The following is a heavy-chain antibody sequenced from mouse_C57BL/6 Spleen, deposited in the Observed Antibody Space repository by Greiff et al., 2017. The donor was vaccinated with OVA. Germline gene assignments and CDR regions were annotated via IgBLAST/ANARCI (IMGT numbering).Heavy chain of an antibody. CDR1: GYTFTSYG. V-gene: IGHV1-81*01. CDR3: ARSGAQDTGSDC. CDR2: IYPRSGNT. J-gene: IGHJ2*01. Sequence: QVHVKQSGAELARPGASVKLSCKASGYTFTSYGISWVKQRTGQGLEWIGEIYPRSGNTYYNEKFKGKATLTADKSSSTAYMELRSLTSEDSAVYFCARSGAQDTGSDCWGQGTTLTVSS. D-gene: IGHD3-2*02.